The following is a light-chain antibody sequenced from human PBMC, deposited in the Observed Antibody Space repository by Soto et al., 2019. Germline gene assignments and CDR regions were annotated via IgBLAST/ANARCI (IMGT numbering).Light chain of an antibody. CDR3: QQRSNWPPLT. CDR1: QSVSSY. J-gene: IGKJ4*01. CDR2: DAS. Sequence: EIVLTQSPATLSLSPGERATLSCRASQSVSSYLAWCQQKPGQAPRLLIYDASNRATGIPARFSGSGSGTDFTLTISSLEPDDFAVYYCQQRSNWPPLTFGGGTKVEIK. V-gene: IGKV3-11*01.